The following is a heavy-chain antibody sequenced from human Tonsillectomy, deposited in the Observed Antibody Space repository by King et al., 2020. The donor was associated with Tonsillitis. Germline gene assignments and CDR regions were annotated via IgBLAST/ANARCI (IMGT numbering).Heavy chain of an antibody. CDR1: GFTFSSYW. CDR3: ARDLDLAEGDVWLDAFDV. V-gene: IGHV3-7*04. CDR2: INRDGSIY. D-gene: IGHD3/OR15-3a*01. Sequence: EVQLVESGGGLVQPGGSLRLSCAASGFTFSSYWMTWVRQAPGRGLEWVANINRDGSIYNYVDSGRFTISRDNAKNSVYLQMNIVRAEDTAVYFCARDLDLAEGDVWLDAFDVWGQGTVVTVSS. J-gene: IGHJ3*01.